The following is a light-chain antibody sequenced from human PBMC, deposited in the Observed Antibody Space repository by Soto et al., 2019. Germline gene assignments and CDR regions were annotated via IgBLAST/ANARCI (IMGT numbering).Light chain of an antibody. Sequence: QSALTQPRSVSGSPGESVTISCSGTSSDVGSYNYVSWYQQYPGKAPKVMIYDVSERPSEVPVRFAGSKSGNTASLTNSGVQAEDEAEYFCCSYSGSGSLLFGGGTKLTVL. CDR1: SSDVGSYNY. J-gene: IGLJ2*01. CDR3: CSYSGSGSLL. V-gene: IGLV2-11*01. CDR2: DVS.